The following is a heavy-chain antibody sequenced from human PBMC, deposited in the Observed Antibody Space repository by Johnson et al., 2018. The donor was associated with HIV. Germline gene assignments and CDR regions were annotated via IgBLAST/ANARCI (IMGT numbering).Heavy chain of an antibody. CDR3: ARAHYGSGSLDI. V-gene: IGHV3-48*01. Sequence: MQLVESGGGLVQPGGSLRLSCAASGFTFTTYSMNWVRQAPGKGLEWVSSITSSGSTIYYADSVKGRFTISRDNAKNSLCLQMNSLRAEDTAVYYCARAHYGSGSLDIWGQGTMVTVSS. J-gene: IGHJ3*02. D-gene: IGHD3-10*01. CDR2: ITSSGSTI. CDR1: GFTFTTYS.